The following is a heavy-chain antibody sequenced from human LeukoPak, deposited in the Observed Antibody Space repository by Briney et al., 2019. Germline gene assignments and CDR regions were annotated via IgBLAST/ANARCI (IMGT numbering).Heavy chain of an antibody. CDR1: GYTFTSYD. D-gene: IGHD3-16*01. V-gene: IGHV1-2*02. J-gene: IGHJ4*02. CDR2: INPNSGGT. CDR3: ARALMTTSDY. Sequence: ASVKVSCKASGYTFTSYDINWVRQAPGQGLEWMGWINPNSGGTNYAQKFQGRVTMTRDTSISTAYMELSRLRSDDTAVYYCARALMTTSDYWGQGTLVTVSS.